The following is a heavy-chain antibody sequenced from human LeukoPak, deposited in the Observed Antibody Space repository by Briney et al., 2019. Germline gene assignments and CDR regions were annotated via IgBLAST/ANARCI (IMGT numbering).Heavy chain of an antibody. D-gene: IGHD1-1*01. CDR3: AKGTTGTTKNFDY. Sequence: GGSLRLSCAASGFTFSSYAMSWVRQALGKGLEWVSAISGSGGSTYYADSVKGRFTISRDNSKNTLYLQMNSLRAEDTAVYYCAKGTTGTTKNFDYWGQGTLVTVSS. CDR1: GFTFSSYA. J-gene: IGHJ4*02. CDR2: ISGSGGST. V-gene: IGHV3-23*01.